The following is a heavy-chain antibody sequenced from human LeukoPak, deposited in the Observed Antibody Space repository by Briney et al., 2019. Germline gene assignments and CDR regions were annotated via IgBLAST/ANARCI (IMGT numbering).Heavy chain of an antibody. Sequence: GGSLRLSCAASGFTFSNYAMHWVRQVIGKGLEWVSAIGIRGDTHYSGSVKGRFTISRENAESSLYLQMNSLRAEDTAVYYCARGGIQVSGIDEFDYWGQGTLVTVSS. CDR1: GFTFSNYA. V-gene: IGHV3-13*01. J-gene: IGHJ4*02. D-gene: IGHD6-19*01. CDR2: IGIRGDT. CDR3: ARGGIQVSGIDEFDY.